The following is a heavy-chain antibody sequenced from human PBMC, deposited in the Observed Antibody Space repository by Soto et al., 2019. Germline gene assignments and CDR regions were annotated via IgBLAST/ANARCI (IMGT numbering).Heavy chain of an antibody. V-gene: IGHV4-34*01. D-gene: IGHD3-10*01. CDR2: INHSGST. CDR1: GGSFSGYY. CDR3: ARALLWFGKLFDY. J-gene: IGHJ4*02. Sequence: QVQLQQWGAGLLKPSETLSLTCAVYGGSFSGYYWSWIRQPPGKGLEWIGEINHSGSTNYNPSLKSRVTISVDTSKNQFSLKLSSVTAADTDVYYCARALLWFGKLFDYWGQGTLVTVSS.